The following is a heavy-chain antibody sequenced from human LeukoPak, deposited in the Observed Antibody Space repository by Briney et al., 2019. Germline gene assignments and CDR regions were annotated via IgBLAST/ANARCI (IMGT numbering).Heavy chain of an antibody. V-gene: IGHV4-34*01. CDR1: GESLNSYY. CDR3: ARGAWATRLAS. Sequence: PSETLSLTCAVYGESLNSYYWGWVRQPPGEGLEWIGEIYESGTTKYNPSLKSRVAISMVPSKQQFSLSLSSVTAADTAVYYCARGAWATRLASWGLGTPVIVSS. D-gene: IGHD2-15*01. CDR2: IYESGTT. J-gene: IGHJ4*02.